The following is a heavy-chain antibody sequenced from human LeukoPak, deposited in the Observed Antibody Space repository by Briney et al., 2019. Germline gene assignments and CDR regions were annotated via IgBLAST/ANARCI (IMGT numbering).Heavy chain of an antibody. Sequence: SETLSLTCTVSGGSISYYYWSWIRQPPGKGLEWIGYIYYSGSTNYNPSLKSRVTISIDTSKNQFSLKLSSVTAADTAVYYCARDGYSGSDALWGQGTLVTVSS. CDR1: GGSISYYY. CDR2: IYYSGST. CDR3: ARDGYSGSDAL. V-gene: IGHV4-59*01. J-gene: IGHJ4*02. D-gene: IGHD5-12*01.